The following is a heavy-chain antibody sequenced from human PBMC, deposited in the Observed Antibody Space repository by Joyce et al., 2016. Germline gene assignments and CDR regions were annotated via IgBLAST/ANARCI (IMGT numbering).Heavy chain of an antibody. CDR3: ARSQWLAPLMY. CDR2: INNSGVT. Sequence: QVQLQQWGAGLLKPSETLSLTCAVSGGPFRGFFWTWVRQPPGKALEWIGDINNSGVTNYNPSLKTRVTFSVDTSKNQFSLKLTSLSAADTAVYYCARSQWLAPLMYWGQGTPVTVSS. V-gene: IGHV4-34*01. CDR1: GGPFRGFF. D-gene: IGHD6-19*01. J-gene: IGHJ4*02.